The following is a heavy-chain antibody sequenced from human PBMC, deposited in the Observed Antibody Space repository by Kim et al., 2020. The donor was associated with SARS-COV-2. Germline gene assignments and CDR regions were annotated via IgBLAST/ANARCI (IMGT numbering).Heavy chain of an antibody. CDR1: GGSISGGGYY. CDR3: ARDFFFAAATDGYFYYGMDV. V-gene: IGHV4-31*03. J-gene: IGHJ6*02. CDR2: INYSGNT. Sequence: SETLSLTCSVSGGSISGGGYYWTWIRQHPGKGLEWIGYINYSGNTYYNPSLKSRLRISVDTSNSQFSLNLSSVTAADTAVYYCARDFFFAAATDGYFYYGMDVGGQGTTASLSS. D-gene: IGHD2-15*01.